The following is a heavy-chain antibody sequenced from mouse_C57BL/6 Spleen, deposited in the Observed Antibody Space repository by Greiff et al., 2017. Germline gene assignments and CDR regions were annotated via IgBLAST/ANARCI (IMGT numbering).Heavy chain of an antibody. CDR2: ISDGGSYT. CDR1: GFTFSSYA. J-gene: IGHJ1*03. CDR3: AREGGVGDGYYWYFDV. D-gene: IGHD2-3*01. V-gene: IGHV5-4*01. Sequence: EVKVVESGGGLVKPGGSLKLSCAASGFTFSSYAMSWVRQTPEKRLEWVATISDGGSYTYYPDNVKGRFTISRDNAKNNLYLQMSHLKSEDTAMYYCAREGGVGDGYYWYFDVWGTGTTVTVSS.